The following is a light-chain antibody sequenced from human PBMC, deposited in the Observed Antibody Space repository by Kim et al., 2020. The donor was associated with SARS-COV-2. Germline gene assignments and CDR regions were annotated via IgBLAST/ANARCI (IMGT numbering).Light chain of an antibody. Sequence: NFMLSQPHSVSESPGKTVTISCTRSRGSIDDNYVQWYQQRPGGVPTTVIYEDDQRPSGVPDRFSGSIDKSSNSASLTISGLKPEDKADYYCQSYNRSIVVFGGGTKLTVL. CDR3: QSYNRSIVV. J-gene: IGLJ2*01. CDR2: EDD. CDR1: RGSIDDNY. V-gene: IGLV6-57*04.